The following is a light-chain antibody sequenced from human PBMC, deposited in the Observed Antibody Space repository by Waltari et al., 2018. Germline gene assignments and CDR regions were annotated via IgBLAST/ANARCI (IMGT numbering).Light chain of an antibody. Sequence: QSALTQPASVSGSPGQSITISCTGTSSDVGGYNLVSWHQQHPGKAPKLLIYEVSNRPPGVSNRFSGSKSGNTASLTISGLQAEDEADYYCTSYITTRGDWVFGGGTKLTVL. V-gene: IGLV2-14*01. CDR2: EVS. J-gene: IGLJ3*02. CDR1: SSDVGGYNL. CDR3: TSYITTRGDWV.